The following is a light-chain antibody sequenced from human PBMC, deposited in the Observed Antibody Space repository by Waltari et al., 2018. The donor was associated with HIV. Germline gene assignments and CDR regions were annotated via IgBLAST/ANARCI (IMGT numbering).Light chain of an antibody. V-gene: IGLV2-8*01. CDR1: SNDVGRYYF. Sequence: QSALTPPPSPSGPPGPSVPISCTGASNDVGRYYFVSWDHQRPGNVPKLLIYEVTKPPPGAAVRFSGSKSRNTASLTVSGLQNDDEADYYCSSYAANNTIVIFGGGTKLTVL. CDR3: SSYAANNTIVI. J-gene: IGLJ2*01. CDR2: EVT.